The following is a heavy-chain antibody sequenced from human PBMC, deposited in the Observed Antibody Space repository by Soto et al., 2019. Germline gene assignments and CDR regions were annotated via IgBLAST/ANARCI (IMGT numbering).Heavy chain of an antibody. J-gene: IGHJ4*02. CDR3: ARQRTTVVTQAYFDH. V-gene: IGHV4-39*01. CDR1: GDSISSSSYY. Sequence: PSATLSLTCLVSGDSISSSSYYWGWIRQPPGKGLEWIGSIYYSGRTYYNPSFKSRVTISIDTSKNQFSLKLSSVTATDTAVYYCARQRTTVVTQAYFDHWGQVAMVTV. CDR2: IYYSGRT. D-gene: IGHD2-21*02.